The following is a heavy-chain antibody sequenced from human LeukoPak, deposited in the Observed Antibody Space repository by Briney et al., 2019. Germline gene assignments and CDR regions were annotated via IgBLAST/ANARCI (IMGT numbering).Heavy chain of an antibody. CDR1: GYTFTNYY. D-gene: IGHD3-10*01. CDR3: ARGGYYGSGNDFRFDP. V-gene: IGHV1-46*01. J-gene: IGHJ5*02. CDR2: INPSGGST. Sequence: ASVKVSCKASGYTFTNYYMHWVRQAPGQGLEWMGTINPSGGSTSYAQKFQGRVTMTRDTSTSTVYMELSSLRSEDTAVYYCARGGYYGSGNDFRFDPWGQGTLVTVSS.